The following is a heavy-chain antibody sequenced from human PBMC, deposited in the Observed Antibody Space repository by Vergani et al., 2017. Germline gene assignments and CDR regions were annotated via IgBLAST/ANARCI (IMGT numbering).Heavy chain of an antibody. V-gene: IGHV4-39*07. J-gene: IGHJ3*02. D-gene: IGHD2/OR15-2a*01. CDR2: VHSSGST. CDR3: ARGCASNRCPTRGTFEI. CDR1: GGSINPSSSF. Sequence: QLQLQESGPGLVKPSETLSLICTVSGGSINPSSSFWGWIRQSPGKGLEWIGRVHSSGSTHYNPSLEGRVSVSMDTAKNEFSLDLQSVTAADTAVYFCARGCASNRCPTRGTFEIWGRGTLVTVSS.